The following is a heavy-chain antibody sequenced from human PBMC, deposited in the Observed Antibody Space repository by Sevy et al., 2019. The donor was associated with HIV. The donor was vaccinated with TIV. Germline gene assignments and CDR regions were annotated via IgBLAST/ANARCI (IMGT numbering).Heavy chain of an antibody. D-gene: IGHD4-17*01. Sequence: ASVKVSCKASGYTFTGYYMHWVRQAPGQGLEWMGWINPNSGGTNYAQKFQGRVTMTRDTSISTAYMELSRLRSDDTAVYYCVSLFNTVTTEFDYWGQGTLVTVSS. CDR2: INPNSGGT. J-gene: IGHJ4*02. V-gene: IGHV1-2*02. CDR3: VSLFNTVTTEFDY. CDR1: GYTFTGYY.